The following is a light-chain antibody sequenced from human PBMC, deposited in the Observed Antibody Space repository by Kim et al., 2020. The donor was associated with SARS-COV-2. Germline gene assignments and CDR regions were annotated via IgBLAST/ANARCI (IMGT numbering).Light chain of an antibody. CDR3: MQALRTPHT. CDR1: QSLLLSNGYNY. Sequence: DIVMTQSPLSLPVTPGEPASISCRSSQSLLLSNGYNYLDWYLQKPGQSPQLLIYLGSYRASGVPDRFSGSGSGTDFTLTISRVEAEDVGVYYCMQALRTPHTFGQGTKLEI. CDR2: LGS. J-gene: IGKJ2*01. V-gene: IGKV2-28*01.